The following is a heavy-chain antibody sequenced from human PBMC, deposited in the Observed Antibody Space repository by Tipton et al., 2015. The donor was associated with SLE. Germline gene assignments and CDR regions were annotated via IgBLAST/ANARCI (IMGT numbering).Heavy chain of an antibody. CDR3: ARDFRGRDDAFDI. Sequence: TLSLTCTVSGGSISSGGYYWSWIRQHPGKGLEWIGYIYYSGSTYYNPSLKSRVTISVDTSKNQFSLKLSSVTAADTAVYYCARDFRGRDDAFDIWGQGTMVTVSS. CDR1: GGSISSGGYY. J-gene: IGHJ3*02. V-gene: IGHV4-31*03. CDR2: IYYSGST.